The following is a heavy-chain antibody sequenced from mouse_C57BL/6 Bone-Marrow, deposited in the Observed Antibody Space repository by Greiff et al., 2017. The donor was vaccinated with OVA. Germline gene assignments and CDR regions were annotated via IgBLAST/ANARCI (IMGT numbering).Heavy chain of an antibody. J-gene: IGHJ3*01. CDR3: ASPYYGSSYVEFAY. CDR2: IDPANGNT. Sequence: VQLQQSVAELVRPGASVKLSCTASGFNIKNTYMHWVKQRPEQGLEWIGRIDPANGNTKYAPKFQGKATITADTTSNTAYLQLSSLTSEDTAIYYCASPYYGSSYVEFAYWGQGTLVTVSA. CDR1: GFNIKNTY. V-gene: IGHV14-3*01. D-gene: IGHD1-1*01.